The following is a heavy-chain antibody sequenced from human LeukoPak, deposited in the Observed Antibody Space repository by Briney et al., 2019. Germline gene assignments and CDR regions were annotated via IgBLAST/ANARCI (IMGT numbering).Heavy chain of an antibody. D-gene: IGHD5-24*01. Sequence: PSGTLSLTCAVSGGSISSSNWWSWVRQPPGKGLEWIGEINHSGSTNYNPSLKSRVTISVDTSKNQFSLKLSSVTAADTAVYYCARGRQFVDTWGQGTLVTVSS. CDR3: ARGRQFVDT. J-gene: IGHJ5*02. V-gene: IGHV4-4*02. CDR2: INHSGST. CDR1: GGSISSSNW.